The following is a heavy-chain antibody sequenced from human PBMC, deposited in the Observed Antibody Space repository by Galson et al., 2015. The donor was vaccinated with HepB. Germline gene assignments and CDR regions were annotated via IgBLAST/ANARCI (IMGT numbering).Heavy chain of an antibody. J-gene: IGHJ3*01. V-gene: IGHV5-51*01. CDR3: ARHLENSGSYYPDGFDV. D-gene: IGHD1-26*01. Sequence: QSGAEVKKPGESLKISCTGSGYSFTNYWIGWVRQMPGKGLESPSLPSWDLRASFSVLHHHGVIYPGDSDTRYSPSFQGQVTISVDKSISTAYLQWRSLKASDSAMYYCARHLENSGSYYPDGFDVWGQGTMVTVSS. CDR2: IYPGDSDT. CDR1: GYSFTNYW.